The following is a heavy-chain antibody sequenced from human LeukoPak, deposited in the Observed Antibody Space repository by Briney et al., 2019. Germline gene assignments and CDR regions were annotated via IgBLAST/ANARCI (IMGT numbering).Heavy chain of an antibody. J-gene: IGHJ4*02. CDR1: GYTFTGYY. D-gene: IGHD3-22*01. Sequence: GASVKVSCKASGYTFTGYYMHWVRQASGQGLEWMGWINPNSGGTNYAENFQGRVTMTRDTSISTAYMELSRLKSDDTAVYYCARDGYYYDSSGYSYGFDYWGQGTLVTVSS. V-gene: IGHV1-2*02. CDR3: ARDGYYYDSSGYSYGFDY. CDR2: INPNSGGT.